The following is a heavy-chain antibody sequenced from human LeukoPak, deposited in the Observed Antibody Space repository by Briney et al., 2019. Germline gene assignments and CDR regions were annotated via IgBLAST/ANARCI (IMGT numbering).Heavy chain of an antibody. CDR2: ISAYNGNT. CDR1: GYTITCYG. CDR3: ARLDVYNWFDP. J-gene: IGHJ5*02. V-gene: IGHV1-18*01. Sequence: ASVKVSCKASGYTITCYGISWVRQAPVQGLEWTGWISAYNGNTNYAQKLQGRVTMTTDTSTSTAYMELRSLRSDDTAVYYCARLDVYNWFDPWGQGTLVTVSS. D-gene: IGHD2-2*03.